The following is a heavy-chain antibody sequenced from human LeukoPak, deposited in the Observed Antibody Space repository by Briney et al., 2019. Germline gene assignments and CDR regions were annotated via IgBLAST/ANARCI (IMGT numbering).Heavy chain of an antibody. CDR3: ARVPGDCSSTSCYEFWFDP. CDR1: GYIFTKYG. J-gene: IGHJ5*02. Sequence: ATVKVSCVASGYIFTKYGINWVRQAPGQGLQWMGWISPSNEETNYSRKFQGRVTMTRDTSTSTVYMELSSLRSEDTAVYYCARVPGDCSSTSCYEFWFDPWGQGTLVTVSS. CDR2: ISPSNEET. V-gene: IGHV1-18*01. D-gene: IGHD2-2*01.